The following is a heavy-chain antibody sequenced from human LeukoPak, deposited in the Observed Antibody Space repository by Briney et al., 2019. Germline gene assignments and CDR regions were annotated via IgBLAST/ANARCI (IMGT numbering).Heavy chain of an antibody. V-gene: IGHV4-39*01. Sequence: SETLSLTCTVSGGSISSSSYYWGWIRQPPGKGLEWIGSIYYSGSTYYNPSLKSRITISVDTSKNQFSLKLSSVTAADTAVYYCARIQAPYYDFWSGYYENYMDVWGKGTTVTVSS. J-gene: IGHJ6*03. CDR2: IYYSGST. CDR3: ARIQAPYYDFWSGYYENYMDV. CDR1: GGSISSSSYY. D-gene: IGHD3-3*01.